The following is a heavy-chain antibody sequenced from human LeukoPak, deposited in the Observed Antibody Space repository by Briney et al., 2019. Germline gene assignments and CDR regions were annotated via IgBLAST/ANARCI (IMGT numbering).Heavy chain of an antibody. CDR3: ARGNIVVVPAAMWGETYCYYYYGMDF. CDR1: GGIFSSYA. V-gene: IGHV1-69*06. CDR2: IIPIFGTA. Sequence: GASVKVSCKASGGIFSSYAISWVRQAPGQGLEWMGGIIPIFGTANYAQKFQGRVTITADKSTSTAYMELSSLRSEDTAVYYCARGNIVVVPAAMWGETYCYYYYGMDFWGKGTTVTVSS. D-gene: IGHD2-2*01. J-gene: IGHJ6*04.